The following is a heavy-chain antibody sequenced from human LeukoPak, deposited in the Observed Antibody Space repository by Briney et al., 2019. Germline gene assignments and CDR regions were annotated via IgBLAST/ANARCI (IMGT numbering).Heavy chain of an antibody. Sequence: GGSLRLSCAASGFTFSNYGMSWVRQAPGKGLEWVAVISYDGSNKYYADSVKGRFTISRDNSKNTLYLQMNSLRAEDTAVYYCASLSYDSSGSSFDYWGQGTLVTVSS. V-gene: IGHV3-30*03. D-gene: IGHD3-22*01. CDR3: ASLSYDSSGSSFDY. CDR2: ISYDGSNK. J-gene: IGHJ4*02. CDR1: GFTFSNYG.